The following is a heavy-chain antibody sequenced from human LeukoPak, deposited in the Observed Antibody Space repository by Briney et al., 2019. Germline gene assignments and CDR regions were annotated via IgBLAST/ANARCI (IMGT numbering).Heavy chain of an antibody. D-gene: IGHD4-23*01. V-gene: IGHV4-4*02. CDR1: GGSISSSNW. CDR2: VYHSGST. CDR3: ARDYEGTTVVNVRYFDL. Sequence: SETLSLTCAVSGGSISSSNWWSWVRQPPGMGLEWIGEVYHSGSTNYNPSLKSRVTMSVDKSKNQFSLNLSSVTAADTAVYYCARDYEGTTVVNVRYFDLWGRGALVTVSS. J-gene: IGHJ2*01.